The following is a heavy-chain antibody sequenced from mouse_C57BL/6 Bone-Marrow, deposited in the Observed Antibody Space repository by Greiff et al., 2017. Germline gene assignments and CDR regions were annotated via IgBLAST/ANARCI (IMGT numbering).Heavy chain of an antibody. Sequence: VQLQQPGAELVMPGASVKLSCKASGYTFTSYWMHWVKQRPGQGLEWIGEIDPSDSYTNYNQKFKGKSTLTVDKSSSTAYMQLSSLTSEDSAVYYFAREGLRRDWYFDVWGTGTTVTVSS. CDR1: GYTFTSYW. V-gene: IGHV1-69*01. CDR3: AREGLRRDWYFDV. J-gene: IGHJ1*03. CDR2: IDPSDSYT. D-gene: IGHD2-4*01.